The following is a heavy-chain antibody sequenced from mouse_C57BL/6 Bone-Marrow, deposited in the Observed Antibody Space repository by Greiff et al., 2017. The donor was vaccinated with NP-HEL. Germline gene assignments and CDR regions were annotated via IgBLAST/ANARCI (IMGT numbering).Heavy chain of an antibody. J-gene: IGHJ1*03. Sequence: VQLVESGAELVRPGTSVKMSCKASGYTFTNYWIGWAKQRPGHGLEWIGDIYPGGGYTNYNEKFKGKATLTADKSSSTAYMQFSSLTSEDSAIYYCARDGNYRYFDVWGTGTTVTVSS. V-gene: IGHV1-63*01. CDR3: ARDGNYRYFDV. CDR1: GYTFTNYW. D-gene: IGHD2-1*01. CDR2: IYPGGGYT.